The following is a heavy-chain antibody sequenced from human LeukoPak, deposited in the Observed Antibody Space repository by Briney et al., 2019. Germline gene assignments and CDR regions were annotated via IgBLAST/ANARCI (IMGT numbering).Heavy chain of an antibody. Sequence: GESLKISCKGSGYSFTSYWIGWVRQTPGKGLEWMGIIYPGDSDTRYSPSFQGQVTISADKSISTAYLQWSSLKASDTAMYYCARGNVLLWFGESRYYFDYWGQGTLVTVSS. CDR3: ARGNVLLWFGESRYYFDY. CDR1: GYSFTSYW. J-gene: IGHJ4*02. D-gene: IGHD3-10*01. CDR2: IYPGDSDT. V-gene: IGHV5-51*01.